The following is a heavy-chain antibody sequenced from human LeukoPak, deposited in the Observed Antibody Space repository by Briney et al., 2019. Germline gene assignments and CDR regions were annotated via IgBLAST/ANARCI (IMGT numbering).Heavy chain of an antibody. J-gene: IGHJ5*02. V-gene: IGHV1-46*01. D-gene: IGHD5-24*01. CDR1: GYTFTSNY. CDR2: ISPSGGST. Sequence: ASVKVSCKAFGYTFTSNYKHWVRQAPGQGPEWMGVISPSGGSTTYAQKFQGRVTLTRDMSTSTDYLELSSLRSEDTAVYYCARDNSVRDEAWWFSPWGQGTLVTVSS. CDR3: ARDNSVRDEAWWFSP.